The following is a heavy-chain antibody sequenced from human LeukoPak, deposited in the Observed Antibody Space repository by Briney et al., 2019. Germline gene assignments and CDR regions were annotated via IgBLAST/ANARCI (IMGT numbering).Heavy chain of an antibody. CDR2: IYYSGST. J-gene: IGHJ6*03. D-gene: IGHD3-10*01. CDR1: GYSISSGYY. Sequence: PSETLSLTCTVSGYSISSGYYWGWIRQPPGKGLEWIGSIYYSGSTYYNPSLKSRITISVDTSKNQFSLKLSSVTAADTAVYYCARDSRGHYYYYYMDVWGKGTTVTVSS. V-gene: IGHV4-38-2*02. CDR3: ARDSRGHYYYYYMDV.